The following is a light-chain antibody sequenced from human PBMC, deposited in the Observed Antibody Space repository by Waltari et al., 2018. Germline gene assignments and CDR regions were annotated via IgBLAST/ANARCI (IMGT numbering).Light chain of an antibody. J-gene: IGLJ2*01. Sequence: QSALTQPRSVSGSPGQSVTISCTGTSSDVGGSNSVSWYQQQPDKVPKLMIHDVTARPSGVPDRFSGSKSGNTASLTISGLQADDEADYYCCSYAGSLWVFGGGTKVTVL. CDR1: SSDVGGSNS. V-gene: IGLV2-11*01. CDR3: CSYAGSLWV. CDR2: DVT.